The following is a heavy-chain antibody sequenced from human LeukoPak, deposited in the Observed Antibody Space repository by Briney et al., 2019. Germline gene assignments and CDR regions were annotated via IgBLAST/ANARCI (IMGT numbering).Heavy chain of an antibody. CDR2: IIPIFGTA. V-gene: IGHV1-69*01. CDR1: GGTFISYA. CDR3: ARGSDPHPENYYYYYMDV. Sequence: GSSVKVSCKASGGTFISYAISWVPQAPGQGLEWMGGIIPIFGTANYAQKFQGRVTITADESTSTAYMELSSLRSEDTAVYYCARGSDPHPENYYYYYMDVWGKGTTVTVSS. D-gene: IGHD6-19*01. J-gene: IGHJ6*03.